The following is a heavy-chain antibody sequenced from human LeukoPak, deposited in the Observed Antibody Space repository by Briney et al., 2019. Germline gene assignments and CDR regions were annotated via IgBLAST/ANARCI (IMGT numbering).Heavy chain of an antibody. D-gene: IGHD4-23*01. V-gene: IGHV4-34*01. Sequence: SETLSLTCAVYGGSFSGYYWSWIRQPPGKGLEWIGEINHSGSTNYNPSLKSRVTISVDTSKNQFSLKLSSVTAADTAVYYCAGRLRWPIKHLDYWGQGTLVTVSS. J-gene: IGHJ4*02. CDR1: GGSFSGYY. CDR2: INHSGST. CDR3: AGRLRWPIKHLDY.